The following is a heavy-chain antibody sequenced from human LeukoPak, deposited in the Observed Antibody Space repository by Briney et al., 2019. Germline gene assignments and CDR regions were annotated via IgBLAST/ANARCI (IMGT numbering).Heavy chain of an antibody. CDR2: IYHSGST. V-gene: IGHV4-30-2*01. Sequence: SQTLSLTCTVSGGSISSGGYYWSWIRQPPGKGLEWIGYIYHSGSTYYNPSLKSRVTISVDRSKNQFSLKLSSVTAADTAVYYCARELVPAAPYYYYYMDVRGKGTTVTVSS. D-gene: IGHD2-2*01. J-gene: IGHJ6*03. CDR3: ARELVPAAPYYYYYMDV. CDR1: GGSISSGGYY.